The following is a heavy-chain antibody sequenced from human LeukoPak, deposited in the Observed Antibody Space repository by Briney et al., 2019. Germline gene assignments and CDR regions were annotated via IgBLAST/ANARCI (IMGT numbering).Heavy chain of an antibody. V-gene: IGHV3-30*18. CDR3: AKGFYIVVVPAAHPYFDY. CDR1: GFTFSSYG. CDR2: ISYDGSNK. D-gene: IGHD2-2*01. Sequence: GGSLRPSCAASGFTFSSYGMHWVRQAPGKGLEWVAVISYDGSNKYYADSVKGRFTISRDNSKNTLYLQMNSLRAEDTAVYYCAKGFYIVVVPAAHPYFDYWGQGTLVTVSS. J-gene: IGHJ4*02.